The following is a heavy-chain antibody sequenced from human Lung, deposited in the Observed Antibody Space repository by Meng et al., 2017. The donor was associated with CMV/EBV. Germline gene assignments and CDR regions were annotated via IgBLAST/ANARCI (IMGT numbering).Heavy chain of an antibody. D-gene: IGHD3-10*01. V-gene: IGHV4-4*02. Sequence: SETLSLXCAVSGGSISSSNWWSWVRQPPGKGLEWIGEIYHSGSTNYNPSLKSRVTISVDKSKNQFSLKLSSVTAADTAVYYCAGEKTYYYGSGSPHYYYYGRAVWGPWTXVNGAS. CDR2: IYHSGST. CDR1: GGSISSSNW. J-gene: IGHJ6*02. CDR3: AGEKTYYYGSGSPHYYYYGRAV.